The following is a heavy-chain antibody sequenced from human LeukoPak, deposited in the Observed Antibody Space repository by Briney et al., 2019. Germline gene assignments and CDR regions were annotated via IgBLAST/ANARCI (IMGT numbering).Heavy chain of an antibody. D-gene: IGHD3-16*01. J-gene: IGHJ4*02. CDR1: GYSFSSHW. Sequence: GESLKISCKGSGYSFSSHWIGWVRQMPGKGLEWMGIIYPGDSDTRYSPSFQGQVTISVDKSINTAYLQWSSLKASDTAMYYCARQDGDYFDYWGQGTLVTVSS. CDR2: IYPGDSDT. V-gene: IGHV5-51*01. CDR3: ARQDGDYFDY.